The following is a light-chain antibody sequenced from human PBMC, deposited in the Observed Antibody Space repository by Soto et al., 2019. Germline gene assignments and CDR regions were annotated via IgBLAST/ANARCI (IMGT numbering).Light chain of an antibody. V-gene: IGKV1-39*01. CDR2: ATS. J-gene: IGKJ1*01. Sequence: QMTQSPSSLSASVGDRVTITCRASQSIANFLNWYQQKLGKAPKLLIYATSHLKSGVPSRFSGSGSGTDFTLTISSLQPEDFATYYCQQSYAGPQTFGQGTNVEI. CDR1: QSIANF. CDR3: QQSYAGPQT.